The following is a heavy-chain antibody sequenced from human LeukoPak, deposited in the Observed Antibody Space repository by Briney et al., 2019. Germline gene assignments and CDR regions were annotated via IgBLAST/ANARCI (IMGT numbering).Heavy chain of an antibody. CDR3: ARDPGSGYEEHFDY. Sequence: GGSLRLSCAASGFTFSSYSMNWVRQAPGKGLEWVSSISSSSSYIYYADSVKGRFTISRHNAKKSLYLQMSSLRAEDTAVYYCARDPGSGYEEHFDYWGQGTLVTVSS. D-gene: IGHD5-12*01. V-gene: IGHV3-21*01. CDR2: ISSSSSYI. J-gene: IGHJ4*02. CDR1: GFTFSSYS.